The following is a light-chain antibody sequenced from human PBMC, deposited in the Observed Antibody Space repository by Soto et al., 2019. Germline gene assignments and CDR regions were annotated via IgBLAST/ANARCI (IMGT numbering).Light chain of an antibody. CDR1: QGILTY. CDR3: QKYARAPWT. J-gene: IGKJ1*01. CDR2: AAS. Sequence: DIQMTQSPSSLSASVGDRVTITCRASQGILTYLAWYQQKPGQVPELLIQAASTLQPGVPSRFSGSGSGTELTLTINSLQPEDVATYYCQKYARAPWTFGQGTKVEIK. V-gene: IGKV1-27*01.